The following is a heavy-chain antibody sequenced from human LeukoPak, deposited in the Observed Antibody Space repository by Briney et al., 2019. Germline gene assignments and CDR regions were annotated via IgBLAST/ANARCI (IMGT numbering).Heavy chain of an antibody. CDR2: ISGSGDNT. Sequence: PGGSLRLSCAASGFTFTNYAMNWVRQAPGKGLEWVSTISGSGDNTYYADSVKGRFTFSRDNSKNTLYLQMNSLRAEDTAVYYCAKFSSGWYGYFDYWGQGTLVTVSS. CDR1: GFTFTNYA. CDR3: AKFSSGWYGYFDY. V-gene: IGHV3-23*01. D-gene: IGHD6-19*01. J-gene: IGHJ4*02.